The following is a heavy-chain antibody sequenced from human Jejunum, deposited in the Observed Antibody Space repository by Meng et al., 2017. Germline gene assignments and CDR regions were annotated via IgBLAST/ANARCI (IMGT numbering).Heavy chain of an antibody. J-gene: IGHJ4*02. Sequence: QVQLVGSGGGVVQPGRSLRLSCTASGFTFRSFAMQWVRQTPGKGLEWVAVISYDGSNNYYADSVMGRFTISRDNSKNTLCLEMNSLRPEDTAVYYCVYGPDYWGQGTLVTVSS. CDR2: ISYDGSNN. CDR1: GFTFRSFA. D-gene: IGHD2/OR15-2a*01. CDR3: VYGPDY. V-gene: IGHV3-30*01.